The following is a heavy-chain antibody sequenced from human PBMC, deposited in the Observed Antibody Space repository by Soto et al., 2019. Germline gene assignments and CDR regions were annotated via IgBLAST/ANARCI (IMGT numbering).Heavy chain of an antibody. CDR2: ISVRGGNT. CDR3: ANSGDSSGSYLSKIDY. J-gene: IGHJ4*02. Sequence: GVSLRLSCAASGFTFSSYAMSWVRQSPGKGLEWVSAISVRGGNTYYADSVKGRFTISRDNSKNTLYLQMNSLRAEDTAVYYCANSGDSSGSYLSKIDYWGQGTLVPVSS. D-gene: IGHD3-22*01. V-gene: IGHV3-23*01. CDR1: GFTFSSYA.